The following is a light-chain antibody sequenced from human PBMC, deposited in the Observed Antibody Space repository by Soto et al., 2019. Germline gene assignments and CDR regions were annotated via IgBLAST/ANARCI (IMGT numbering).Light chain of an antibody. V-gene: IGKV1-39*01. CDR3: QQSYSTPRLT. CDR1: QSISSY. Sequence: DIQMTQSPSSLSASVGGRVTITCRASQSISSYLNWYQQKPGKAPKLLIYAASSLQSGVPSRFSGSGSGTDFTLTISSLQPEDFATYYCQQSYSTPRLTFGGGTKVDIK. CDR2: AAS. J-gene: IGKJ4*01.